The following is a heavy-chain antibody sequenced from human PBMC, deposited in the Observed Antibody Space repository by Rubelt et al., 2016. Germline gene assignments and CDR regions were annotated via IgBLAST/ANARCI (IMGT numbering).Heavy chain of an antibody. D-gene: IGHD2-2*01. CDR1: GFTVSSNY. Sequence: EVQLVESGGGLVQPGGSPRLSCAASGFTVSSNYMSWVRQAPGEGLEWVSYISSSSSTIYYADSVKGRFTISRDNAKNSLYLQRNSLRDEDTAVYYCATQGYCSSTSCYGAYWGQGTLVTVSS. CDR3: ATQGYCSSTSCYGAY. J-gene: IGHJ4*02. CDR2: ISSSSSTI. V-gene: IGHV3-48*02.